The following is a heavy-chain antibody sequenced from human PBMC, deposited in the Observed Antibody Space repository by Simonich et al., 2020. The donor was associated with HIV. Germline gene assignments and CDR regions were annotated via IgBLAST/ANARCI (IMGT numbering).Heavy chain of an antibody. CDR1: GFSLSTSGVG. D-gene: IGHD3-10*01. V-gene: IGHV2-5*02. Sequence: QITLKESGPTLVKPTQTLTLTCTFSGFSLSTSGVGGGWIRQPPGKALEWLALIYWDDDKRHRQSLKSRLTITKDTSKNQGVLTMTNMDPVDTATYYCAHSPGGGSGSYYNYFDYWGQGTLVTVSS. CDR2: IYWDDDK. CDR3: AHSPGGGSGSYYNYFDY. J-gene: IGHJ4*02.